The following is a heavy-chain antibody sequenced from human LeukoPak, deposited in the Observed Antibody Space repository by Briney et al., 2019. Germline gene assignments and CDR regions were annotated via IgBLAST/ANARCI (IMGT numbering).Heavy chain of an antibody. CDR2: IKQDGSEK. J-gene: IGHJ4*02. D-gene: IGHD3-22*01. CDR3: VRERTNYYDSSGYY. Sequence: GSLRLSCAASGFTFSSYWMSWVRQAPGKGLEWVANIKQDGSEKHYVDSVKGRFTISRDNAKESLYLQMNSLRAEDTAVYYCVRERTNYYDSSGYYWGQGTLVTVSS. V-gene: IGHV3-7*05. CDR1: GFTFSSYW.